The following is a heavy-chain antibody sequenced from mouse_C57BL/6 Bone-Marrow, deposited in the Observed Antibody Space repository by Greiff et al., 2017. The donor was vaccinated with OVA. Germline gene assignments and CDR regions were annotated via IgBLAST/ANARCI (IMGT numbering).Heavy chain of an antibody. D-gene: IGHD2-14*01. CDR1: GYSITSGYD. Sequence: EVKLVESGPGMVKPSQSLSLTCTVTGYSITSGYDWHWIRHFPGNKLEWMGYFSYSGSTNYNPSLKNRISITHDPSKNHFFLKLNSVTTEDTATDYGARAEYRRWYFDVWGTGTTVTVSS. CDR2: FSYSGST. J-gene: IGHJ1*03. V-gene: IGHV3-1*01. CDR3: ARAEYRRWYFDV.